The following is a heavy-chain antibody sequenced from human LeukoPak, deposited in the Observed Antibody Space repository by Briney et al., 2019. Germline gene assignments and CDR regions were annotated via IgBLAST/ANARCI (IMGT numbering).Heavy chain of an antibody. D-gene: IGHD3-22*01. V-gene: IGHV1-18*01. CDR1: GYIFTSYG. CDR3: ARAYYDSSGYPRPFDP. J-gene: IGHJ5*02. CDR2: ISAYNGNT. Sequence: GASVKVSCKASGYIFTSYGISWVRQAPGQGLEWMGWISAYNGNTNYAQKLQGRVTMTTDTSTSTAYMELRSLRSDDTAVYYCARAYYDSSGYPRPFDPWGQGTLVTVSS.